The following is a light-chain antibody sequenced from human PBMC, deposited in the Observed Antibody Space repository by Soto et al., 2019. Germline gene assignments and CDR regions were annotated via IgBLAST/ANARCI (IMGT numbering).Light chain of an antibody. CDR1: SSDVGVYNY. V-gene: IGLV2-14*01. CDR2: EVS. J-gene: IGLJ1*01. CDR3: SSYTSSSLYV. Sequence: QSVLTQPASVSGSPGQSITISCTGTSSDVGVYNYVSWYQQHPGKAPKVMIYEVSNRPSGVSKRFSGSKSGNTASLTISGLQAEDEADYYCSSYTSSSLYVFGTGTKLTVL.